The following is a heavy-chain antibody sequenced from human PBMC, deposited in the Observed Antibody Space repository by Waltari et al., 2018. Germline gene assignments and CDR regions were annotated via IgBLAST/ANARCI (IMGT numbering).Heavy chain of an antibody. CDR2: IYYSGST. CDR1: GGSISSYY. CDR3: AREAVVVPAAPNYYYYYMDV. V-gene: IGHV4-59*01. J-gene: IGHJ6*03. Sequence: LQESGPGLVKPSETLSLTCTVSGGSISSYYWSWIRQPPGKGLEWIGYIYYSGSTNYNPSLKSRVTISVDTSKNQFSLKLSSVTAADTAVYYCAREAVVVPAAPNYYYYYMDVWGKGTTVTVSS. D-gene: IGHD2-2*01.